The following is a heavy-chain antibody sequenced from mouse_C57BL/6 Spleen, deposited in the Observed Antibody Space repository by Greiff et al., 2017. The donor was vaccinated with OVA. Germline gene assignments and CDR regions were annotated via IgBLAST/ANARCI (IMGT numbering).Heavy chain of an antibody. CDR2: IDPSDSET. Sequence: QVQLQQPGAELVRPGSSVKLSCKASGYTFTSYWMHWVKQRPIQGLEWIGNIDPSDSETPYNQTFKDKATLTVDTSYSTVYMQLSSLTSEDSAVFDGARGAWYGAMDYWGQGTSVTVSS. CDR1: GYTFTSYW. CDR3: ARGAWYGAMDY. J-gene: IGHJ4*01. V-gene: IGHV1-52*01. D-gene: IGHD1-1*02.